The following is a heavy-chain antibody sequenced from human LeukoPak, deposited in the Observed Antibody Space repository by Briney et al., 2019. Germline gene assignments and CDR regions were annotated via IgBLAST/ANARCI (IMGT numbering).Heavy chain of an antibody. CDR2: INPNSGGT. D-gene: IGHD3-22*01. CDR3: ARDQYYYDSSGYSDLDY. J-gene: IGHJ4*02. CDR1: GYTFTGYY. V-gene: IGHV1-2*02. Sequence: ASVKVSCKASGYTFTGYYMHWVRQAPGQGLEWMGWINPNSGGTNYAQKFQGRVTMTRDTSISTAYMELSRPRSDDTAVYYCARDQYYYDSSGYSDLDYWGQGTLVTVSS.